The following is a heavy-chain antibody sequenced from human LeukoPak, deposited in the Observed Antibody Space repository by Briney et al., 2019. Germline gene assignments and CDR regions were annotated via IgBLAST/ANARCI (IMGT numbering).Heavy chain of an antibody. CDR3: ARARTPGIAAAGMGSAGYYYYMDV. CDR1: GFTFSDYY. D-gene: IGHD6-13*01. V-gene: IGHV3-11*04. Sequence: GGSLRLSCAASGFTFSDYYMSWIRQAPGKGLEWVSYISSSGSTIYYADSVKGRFTISGDNAKNSLYLQMNSLRAEDTAVYYCARARTPGIAAAGMGSAGYYYYMDVWGKGTTVTVPS. CDR2: ISSSGSTI. J-gene: IGHJ6*03.